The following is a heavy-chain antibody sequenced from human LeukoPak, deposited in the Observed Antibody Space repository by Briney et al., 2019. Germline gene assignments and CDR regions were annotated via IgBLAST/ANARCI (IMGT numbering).Heavy chain of an antibody. J-gene: IGHJ4*02. CDR2: ITNSSSYI. D-gene: IGHD3-22*01. CDR3: ARDANYYESSGYQKFDY. CDR1: GFTFSSYS. V-gene: IGHV3-21*01. Sequence: GGSLRLSCAASGFTFSSYSMNWVRQAPGKGLEWVSAITNSSSYIYYADSVKGRFTISRDNAKNSLYLQMNSLRAEDTAVYYCARDANYYESSGYQKFDYWGQGTLVTVSS.